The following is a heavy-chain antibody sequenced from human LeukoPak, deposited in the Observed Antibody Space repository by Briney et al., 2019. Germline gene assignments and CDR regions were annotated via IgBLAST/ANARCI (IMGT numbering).Heavy chain of an antibody. D-gene: IGHD6-13*01. CDR1: GGSISGGNYY. V-gene: IGHV4-61*01. J-gene: IGHJ4*02. CDR2: MSNSGHT. CDR3: ARVSAAGTGPDY. Sequence: PSETLSLTCTVSGGSISGGNYYWSRIRQPPGKGLEWIGFMSNSGHTDSNPSLKSRVTISVDTSKNQFSLKLNSVTAADTAVYYCARVSAAGTGPDYWGQGTLVTVSS.